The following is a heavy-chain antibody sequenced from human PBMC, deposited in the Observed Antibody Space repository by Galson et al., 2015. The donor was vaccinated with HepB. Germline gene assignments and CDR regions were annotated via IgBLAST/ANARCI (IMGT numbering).Heavy chain of an antibody. CDR1: GFTFSSYD. CDR3: ARDSEEIAYCGGDCYLGQVY. CDR2: ISYDGSNK. V-gene: IGHV3-30-3*01. D-gene: IGHD2-21*02. Sequence: SLRLSCAASGFTFSSYDMHWVRQAPGKGLEWVAVISYDGSNKYYADSVKGRFTISRDNSKNTLYLQMNSLRAEDTAVYYCARDSEEIAYCGGDCYLGQVYWGQGTLVTVSS. J-gene: IGHJ4*02.